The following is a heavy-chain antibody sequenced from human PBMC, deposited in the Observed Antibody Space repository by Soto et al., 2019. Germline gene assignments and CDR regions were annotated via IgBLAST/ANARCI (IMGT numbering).Heavy chain of an antibody. CDR3: ATAFPMGAPFYFDY. CDR1: GFNFRAYG. V-gene: IGHV3-30*02. D-gene: IGHD3-16*01. J-gene: IGHJ4*02. Sequence: GGSLRLSCVVSGFNFRAYGMHWVRQAPGRGLEWVAFISYDANNRNYADSVNGRFTISRDNFKNTLFLQMSSLKDEDTALYYCATAFPMGAPFYFDYWGQGTLVTVSS. CDR2: ISYDANNR.